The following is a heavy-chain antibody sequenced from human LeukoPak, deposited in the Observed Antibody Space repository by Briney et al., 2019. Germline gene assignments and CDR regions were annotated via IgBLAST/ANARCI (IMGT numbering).Heavy chain of an antibody. J-gene: IGHJ4*02. V-gene: IGHV3-74*01. CDR3: AKRRGVGYCTNGVCYTDY. CDR1: GFTFSSYW. CDR2: INTDGSTT. D-gene: IGHD2-8*01. Sequence: PGGSLRLSCAASGFTFSSYWMHWVRQAPGKGLVWVSRINTDGSTTNYADSVKGRFTISRDNSKNTLYLQMNSLRAEDTAVYYCAKRRGVGYCTNGVCYTDYWGQGTLVTVSS.